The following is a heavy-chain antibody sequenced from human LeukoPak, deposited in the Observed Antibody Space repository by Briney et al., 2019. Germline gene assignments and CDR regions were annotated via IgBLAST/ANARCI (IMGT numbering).Heavy chain of an antibody. CDR3: ALIDFWSEGTFDY. J-gene: IGHJ4*02. CDR2: ISSSSSYI. D-gene: IGHD3-3*01. Sequence: GGSLRLSCAASGFTFSSYSMNWVRQAPGKGLEWVSSISSSSSYIYYADSVKGRFTISRDNAKNSLYLQMNSLRAEDTAVYYCALIDFWSEGTFDYWGQGTLVTVSS. CDR1: GFTFSSYS. V-gene: IGHV3-21*04.